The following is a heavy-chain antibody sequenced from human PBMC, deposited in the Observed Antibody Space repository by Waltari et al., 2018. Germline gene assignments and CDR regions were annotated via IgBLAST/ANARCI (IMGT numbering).Heavy chain of an antibody. V-gene: IGHV4-34*01. CDR3: ARVYGVAPTDLGPHPRLGDAFDI. Sequence: QVQLQQWGAGLLKPSETLSLTCAVYGGSFSGYYWSWIRQPPGKGLEWIGEINHSGSTNYNPSLKSRVTISVDTSKNQFSLKLSSVTAAATAVYYCARVYGVAPTDLGPHPRLGDAFDIWGQGTMVTVSS. J-gene: IGHJ3*02. D-gene: IGHD3-3*01. CDR2: INHSGST. CDR1: GGSFSGYY.